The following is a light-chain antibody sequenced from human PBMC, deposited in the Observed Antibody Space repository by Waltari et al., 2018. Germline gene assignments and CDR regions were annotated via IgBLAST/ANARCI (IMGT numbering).Light chain of an antibody. Sequence: FILTQPHSVSESPGKTVTISCTRSSGSIAGDYVQWYQQRPGGVPPIVIYEDAQSPRGVPDRFSGSIDRSSNSASRTISGLKTEDEADYYGQSFDSSNQAWVFGGGTELTVL. CDR1: SGSIAGDY. CDR2: EDA. V-gene: IGLV6-57*03. J-gene: IGLJ3*02. CDR3: QSFDSSNQAWV.